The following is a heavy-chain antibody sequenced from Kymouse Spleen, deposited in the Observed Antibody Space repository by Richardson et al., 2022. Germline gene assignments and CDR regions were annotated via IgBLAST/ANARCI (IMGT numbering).Heavy chain of an antibody. D-gene: IGHD3-10*01. Sequence: QVQLQQWGAGLLKPSETLSLTCAVYGGSFSGYYWSWIRQPPGKGLEWIGEINHSGSTNYNPSLKSRVTISVDTSKNQFSLKLSSVTAADTAVYYCAREYYGSGSYYFDYWGQGTLVTVSS. V-gene: IGHV4-34*01. J-gene: IGHJ4*02. CDR3: AREYYGSGSYYFDY. CDR2: INHSGST. CDR1: GGSFSGYY.